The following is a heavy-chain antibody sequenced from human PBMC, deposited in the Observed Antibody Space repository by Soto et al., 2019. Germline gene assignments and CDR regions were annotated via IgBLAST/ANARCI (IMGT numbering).Heavy chain of an antibody. D-gene: IGHD3-3*01. Sequence: PGGSLRLSCAASGFTFSSYSMNWVRQAPGKGLEWVSSISSSSSYIYYADSVKGRFTISRDNAKNSLYLQMNSLRAEDTAVYYCASGLIYDFWSGYPPIYYYYGMDVWGQGTTVTVSS. J-gene: IGHJ6*02. V-gene: IGHV3-21*01. CDR3: ASGLIYDFWSGYPPIYYYYGMDV. CDR1: GFTFSSYS. CDR2: ISSSSSYI.